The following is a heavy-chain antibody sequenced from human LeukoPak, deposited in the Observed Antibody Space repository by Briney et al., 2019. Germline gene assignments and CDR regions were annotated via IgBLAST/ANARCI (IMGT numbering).Heavy chain of an antibody. CDR2: IYSGGAT. CDR3: ARGRWFDP. V-gene: IGHV3-53*01. J-gene: IGHJ5*02. Sequence: GGSLRLSCAASGFDVCRNYMTWVRQAPGKGLEWVSFIYSGGATYYADSVRGRFTISRDSSKNTLYLQTNSLRVEDTAVYYCARGRWFDPWGQGTLVTVSS. CDR1: GFDVCRNY.